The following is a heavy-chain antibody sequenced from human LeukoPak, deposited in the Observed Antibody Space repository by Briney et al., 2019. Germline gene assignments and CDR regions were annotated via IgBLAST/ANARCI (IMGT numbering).Heavy chain of an antibody. V-gene: IGHV4-59*07. Sequence: TSDTLSLTCTVSGGSISNNYWSWIRQPPGKGLEWIGYVYYSGSTNYNPSLKTRVTISVDTSKNQFSLKLSSVTAADTAVYYCARYFCSGTCYYFDYWGQGTLVTVSS. CDR1: GGSISNNY. D-gene: IGHD2-2*01. J-gene: IGHJ4*02. CDR2: VYYSGST. CDR3: ARYFCSGTCYYFDY.